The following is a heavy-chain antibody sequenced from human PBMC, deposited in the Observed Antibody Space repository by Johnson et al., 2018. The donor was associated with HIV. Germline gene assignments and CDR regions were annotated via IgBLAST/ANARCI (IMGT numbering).Heavy chain of an antibody. CDR2: ISYAGSNK. Sequence: QVQLVESGGGLVQPGGSLRPSRAASGFTFSSYGMSWVRQAPGQGLEWVAVISYAGSNKYYADSVKGRFTISRHHSKNTLYLQMNGLGAEDTAVYYCAKDRSAHMTMLLDVVADAFDIWGQGTMVTVSS. V-gene: IGHV3-30*18. CDR1: GFTFSSYG. J-gene: IGHJ3*02. CDR3: AKDRSAHMTMLLDVVADAFDI. D-gene: IGHD4/OR15-4a*01.